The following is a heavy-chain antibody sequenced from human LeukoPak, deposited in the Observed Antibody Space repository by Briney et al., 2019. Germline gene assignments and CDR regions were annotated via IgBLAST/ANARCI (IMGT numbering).Heavy chain of an antibody. D-gene: IGHD6-13*01. CDR2: ISGSGGST. J-gene: IGHJ4*02. CDR3: AKASWQYYFDY. CDR1: GFTFSSYA. V-gene: IGHV3-23*01. Sequence: GGSLRLSCAASGFTFSSYAMSWVRQAPGEGLEWVSAISGSGGSTYHADSVKGRFTISRDNSKNTLYLQMNSLRAEDTAVYYCAKASWQYYFDYWGQGTLVTVSS.